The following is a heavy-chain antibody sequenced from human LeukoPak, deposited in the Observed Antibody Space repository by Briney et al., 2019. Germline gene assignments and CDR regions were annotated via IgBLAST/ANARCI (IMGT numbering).Heavy chain of an antibody. CDR2: INPNSGGT. Sequence: ASAKVSCKASGYTFTGYYMHWVRQAPGQGLEWMGWINPNSGGTNYAQKFQGRVTMTRDTSISTAYMELSRLRSDDTAVYYCAREEYCSSTSCPIDYWGQGTLVTVSS. CDR3: AREEYCSSTSCPIDY. D-gene: IGHD2-2*01. CDR1: GYTFTGYY. V-gene: IGHV1-2*02. J-gene: IGHJ4*02.